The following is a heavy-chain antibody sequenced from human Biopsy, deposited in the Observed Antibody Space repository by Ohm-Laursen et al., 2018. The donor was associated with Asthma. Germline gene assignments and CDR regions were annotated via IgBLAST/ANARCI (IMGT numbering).Heavy chain of an antibody. D-gene: IGHD4-17*01. CDR3: ASDFPKDYVRYNFQF. CDR2: HDHEEGGT. Sequence: ASVKVSCKISGYSLTDLSMHWVRQAPGQGLEWMGGHDHEEGGTVNARRFQGRVTMTEDTSTVTAYTELSSLSSDDTAVYYCASDFPKDYVRYNFQFWGQGTLVTVSS. V-gene: IGHV1-24*01. J-gene: IGHJ4*02. CDR1: GYSLTDLS.